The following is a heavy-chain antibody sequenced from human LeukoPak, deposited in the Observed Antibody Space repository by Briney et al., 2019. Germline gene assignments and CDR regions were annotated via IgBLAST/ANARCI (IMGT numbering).Heavy chain of an antibody. CDR2: IHQTGSP. J-gene: IGHJ4*02. V-gene: IGHV4-4*02. D-gene: IGHD6-25*01. Sequence: KPSGTLSLTCAVSGGSISSSHWWSWVRQPPGKGLEWIGEIHQTGSPNYNPSLRSRGSISLDKAKNQFTLNLNSVTAADTAVCYCASSDYYRLDHWGQGILVTVSS. CDR3: ASSDYYRLDH. CDR1: GGSISSSHW.